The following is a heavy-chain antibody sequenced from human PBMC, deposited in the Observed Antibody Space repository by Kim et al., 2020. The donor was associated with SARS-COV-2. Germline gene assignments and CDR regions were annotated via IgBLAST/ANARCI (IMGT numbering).Heavy chain of an antibody. D-gene: IGHD6-13*01. J-gene: IGHJ4*02. CDR2: IYYSGST. CDR3: ARSIAAGSFDY. V-gene: IGHV4-39*07. Sequence: SETLSLTCTVSGGSISSSSYYWGWIRQPPGKGLEWIGSIYYSGSTYYNPSLKSRVTISVDTSKNQFSLKLSSVTAADTAVYYCARSIAAGSFDYWGQGTL. CDR1: GGSISSSSYY.